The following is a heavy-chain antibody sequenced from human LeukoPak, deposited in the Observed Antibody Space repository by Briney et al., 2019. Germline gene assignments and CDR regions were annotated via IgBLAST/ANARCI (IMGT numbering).Heavy chain of an antibody. D-gene: IGHD6-13*01. CDR2: ISSSSSYI. CDR3: ARVQAAAGTSLGDFDY. V-gene: IGHV3-21*01. J-gene: IGHJ4*02. CDR1: GFTFSSYS. Sequence: GGSLRLSCAASGFTFSSYSMNWVRQAPGKGLEWVSSISSSSSYIYYADSVKGRFTISRDNAKNSLYLQMNSLRAEDTAVYYCARVQAAAGTSLGDFDYWGQGTLVTVSS.